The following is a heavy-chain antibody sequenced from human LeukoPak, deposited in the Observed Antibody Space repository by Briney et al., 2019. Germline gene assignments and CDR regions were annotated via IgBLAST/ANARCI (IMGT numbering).Heavy chain of an antibody. CDR2: INPNSGGT. V-gene: IGHV1-2*02. Sequence: ASVKVSCKASGYTFTSYAMNWVRQAPGQGLEWMGWINPNSGGTNYAQKFQGRVTMTRDTSISTAYMELSRLRSDDTAVYYCVLSSSSWYYYYYMDVWGKGTTVTVSS. J-gene: IGHJ6*03. CDR3: VLSSSSWYYYYYMDV. D-gene: IGHD6-13*01. CDR1: GYTFTSYA.